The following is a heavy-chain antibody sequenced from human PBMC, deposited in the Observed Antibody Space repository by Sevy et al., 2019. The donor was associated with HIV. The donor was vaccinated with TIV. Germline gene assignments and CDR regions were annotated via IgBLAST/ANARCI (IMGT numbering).Heavy chain of an antibody. V-gene: IGHV3-7*01. Sequence: GGSLRLSCAASGFTFSIYYMTWARQAPGKGLEWVANIKSDGSGKYYVDSVKGRFTISRDNAKNSLYLQMNSLTAEDTAVYYCARYGGYIDHWGHGTLVTVSS. CDR1: GFTFSIYY. CDR3: ARYGGYIDH. CDR2: IKSDGSGK. D-gene: IGHD2-15*01. J-gene: IGHJ4*01.